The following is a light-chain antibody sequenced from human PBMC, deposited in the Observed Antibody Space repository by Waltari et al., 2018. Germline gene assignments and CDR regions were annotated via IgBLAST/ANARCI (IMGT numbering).Light chain of an antibody. Sequence: QSALTQPASVSGSPGQSITIPCPGSRGDIGSYNLFSWYQQEPGRAPKLIVYDVSQRPSGVSNRFSGSKSGNTASLTISGLQAEDEADYYCSSYTTTSSWVFGGGTKLTVL. CDR2: DVS. V-gene: IGLV2-14*02. J-gene: IGLJ3*02. CDR1: RGDIGSYNL. CDR3: SSYTTTSSWV.